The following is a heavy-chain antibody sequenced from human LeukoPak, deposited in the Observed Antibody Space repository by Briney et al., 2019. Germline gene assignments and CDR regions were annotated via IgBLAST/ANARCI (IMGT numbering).Heavy chain of an antibody. V-gene: IGHV3-7*03. CDR2: IKQDGSER. D-gene: IGHD1-26*01. CDR1: GLVFGKYA. J-gene: IGHJ4*02. CDR3: ARDPNLYSGTYDTY. Sequence: GGSLRLSCAASGLVFGKYAMAWVRQAPGKGLEWVANIKQDGSERYYVDSVKGRFTISRDNAKNSVFLQMNSLRAEDTAVYYCARDPNLYSGTYDTYWGQGTLVTVSS.